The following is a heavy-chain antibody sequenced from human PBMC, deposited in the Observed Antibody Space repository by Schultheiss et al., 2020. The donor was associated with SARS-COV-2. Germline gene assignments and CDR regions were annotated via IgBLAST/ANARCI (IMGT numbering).Heavy chain of an antibody. CDR1: GFTFSSYG. Sequence: GGSLRLSCAASGFTFSSYGMHWVRQAPGKGLEWVSAISGSGGSTYYADSVKGRFTISRDNSKNTLYLQMNSLRAEDTAVYYCARGGALEPFDYWGQGTLVTVSS. D-gene: IGHD1-1*01. CDR2: ISGSGGST. CDR3: ARGGALEPFDY. V-gene: IGHV3-23*01. J-gene: IGHJ4*02.